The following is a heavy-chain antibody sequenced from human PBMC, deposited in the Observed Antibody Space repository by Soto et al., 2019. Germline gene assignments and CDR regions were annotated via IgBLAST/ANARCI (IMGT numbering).Heavy chain of an antibody. CDR1: GGTFSSYA. V-gene: IGHV1-69*13. D-gene: IGHD1-26*01. CDR3: ARSKVGATGIPLDY. J-gene: IGHJ4*02. Sequence: SVKVSCKASGGTFSSYAISWVLQAPGQGLEWMGGIIPIFGTANYAQKFQGRVTITADESTSTAYMELSSLRSEDTAVYYCARSKVGATGIPLDYWGQGTLVTVSS. CDR2: IIPIFGTA.